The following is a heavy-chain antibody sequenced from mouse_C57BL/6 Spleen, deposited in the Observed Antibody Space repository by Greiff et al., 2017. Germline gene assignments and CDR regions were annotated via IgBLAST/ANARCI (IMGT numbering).Heavy chain of an antibody. CDR3: ARGGCYYAMDY. J-gene: IGHJ4*01. CDR1: GYAFSSYW. Sequence: QVQLQQSGAELVKPGASVKISCTASGYAFSSYWMNWVKQRPGKGLEWLGQIYPGDGDTNYNGKFKGKGTLTADKSSSTACVQLSSLTSEDSAVYVCARGGCYYAMDYWGQGTSVTVSS. D-gene: IGHD1-1*02. V-gene: IGHV1-80*01. CDR2: IYPGDGDT.